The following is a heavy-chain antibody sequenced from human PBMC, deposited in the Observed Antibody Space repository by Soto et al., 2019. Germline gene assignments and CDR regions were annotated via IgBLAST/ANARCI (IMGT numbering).Heavy chain of an antibody. CDR1: GGTFSSYA. V-gene: IGHV1-69*13. CDR2: IIPIFGTA. Sequence: ASVKVSCKASGGTFSSYAISWVRQAPGQGLEWMGGIIPIFGTANYAQKFQGRVTITADESTSTAYMELSSLRSEDTAVYYCARTIELWLPYYFDYWGQGTLVTVSS. D-gene: IGHD5-18*01. J-gene: IGHJ4*02. CDR3: ARTIELWLPYYFDY.